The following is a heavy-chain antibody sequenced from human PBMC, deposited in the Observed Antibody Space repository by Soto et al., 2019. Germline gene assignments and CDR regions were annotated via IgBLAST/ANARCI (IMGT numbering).Heavy chain of an antibody. V-gene: IGHV4-39*01. Sequence: SETLSLTCTVSGDSIISSDFYWGWVRQPPGKGLEWIGSIFYLGSSYYNPSLKSRVTMSVDTSKNQFSLRLRSVTAADTALYFCARHSLALRKNNCFDPWGQRIMVTVSS. CDR1: GDSIISSDFY. CDR2: IFYLGSS. J-gene: IGHJ5*02. CDR3: ARHSLALRKNNCFDP. D-gene: IGHD3-3*02.